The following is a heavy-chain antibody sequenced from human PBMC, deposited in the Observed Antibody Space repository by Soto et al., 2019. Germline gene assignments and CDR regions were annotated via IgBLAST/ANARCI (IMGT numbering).Heavy chain of an antibody. J-gene: IGHJ4*02. CDR2: IYHSGST. D-gene: IGHD3-22*01. V-gene: IGHV4-30-2*01. CDR1: GGSISSGGYS. CDR3: ARVNELYDSSGYYWSYFDY. Sequence: PSETLSLTCAVSGGSISSGGYSWSWIRQPPGKGLEWIGYIYHSGSTYYNPSLKSRVTISVDRSKNQFSLKLSSVTAADTAVYYCARVNELYDSSGYYWSYFDYWGQGTLVXVSS.